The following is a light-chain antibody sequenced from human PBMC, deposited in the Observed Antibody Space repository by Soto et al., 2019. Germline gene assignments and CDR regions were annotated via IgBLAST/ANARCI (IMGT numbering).Light chain of an antibody. V-gene: IGLV2-23*01. CDR3: CSYAGSPNFVL. Sequence: QSVLTQPASVSESPGQSIIISCTGASSDVGTYSLVSWYRQHPGKAPKLMIYEGSRRPSGVSSRFSGSTSDNTASLTISGLQAEDEADYYCCSYAGSPNFVLFGGGTKVTVL. J-gene: IGLJ2*01. CDR1: SSDVGTYSL. CDR2: EGS.